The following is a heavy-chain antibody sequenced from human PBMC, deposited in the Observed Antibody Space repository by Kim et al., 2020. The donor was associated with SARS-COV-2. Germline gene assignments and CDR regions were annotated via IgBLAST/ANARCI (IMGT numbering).Heavy chain of an antibody. V-gene: IGHV4-59*13. CDR2: IYYSGST. J-gene: IGHJ4*02. Sequence: SETLSLTCTVSGGSISSYYWSWIRQPPGKGLEWIGYIYYSGSTNYNPSLKSRVTISVDTSKNQFSLKLSSVTAADTAVYYCARGSSSNFFDYLGQGTLVT. D-gene: IGHD6-6*01. CDR3: ARGSSSNFFDY. CDR1: GGSISSYY.